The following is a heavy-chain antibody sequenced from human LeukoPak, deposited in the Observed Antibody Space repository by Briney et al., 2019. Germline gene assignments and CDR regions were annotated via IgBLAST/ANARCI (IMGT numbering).Heavy chain of an antibody. CDR1: GFTFSDYY. CDR3: ARDPGSGYDLDYYYYGMDV. CDR2: ISSSGSTI. D-gene: IGHD5-12*01. Sequence: GRSLRLSCAASGFTFSDYYMSWIRQAPGKGLEWVSYISSSGSTIYYADSVKGRFTISRDNAKNSLYLQMNSLRAEDTAVYYCARDPGSGYDLDYYYYGMDVWGQGTTVTVSS. V-gene: IGHV3-11*01. J-gene: IGHJ6*02.